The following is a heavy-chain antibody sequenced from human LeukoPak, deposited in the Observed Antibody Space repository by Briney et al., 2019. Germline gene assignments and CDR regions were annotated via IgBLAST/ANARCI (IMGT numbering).Heavy chain of an antibody. CDR2: ISYDGSNK. Sequence: GGSLRLSCAASRFTFSSYAMHWVRQAPGKGLEWVAVISYDGSNKYYADSVKGRFTISRDNSKNTLYLQMNSLRAEDTAVYYCARGLYYYDSSGYIGWGQGTLVTVSS. V-gene: IGHV3-30-3*01. J-gene: IGHJ4*02. D-gene: IGHD3-22*01. CDR1: RFTFSSYA. CDR3: ARGLYYYDSSGYIG.